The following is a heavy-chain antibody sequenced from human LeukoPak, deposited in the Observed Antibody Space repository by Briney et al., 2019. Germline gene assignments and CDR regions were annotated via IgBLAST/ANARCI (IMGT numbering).Heavy chain of an antibody. Sequence: PGASLRLSCAASGFTFSSYAMSWVRQAPGEGLEWVSAISGSGGSTYYADSVKGRFTISRDNSKNTLYLQMNSLRAEDTAVYYCAKEHSTYGLIRSDFDYWGQGTLVTVSS. D-gene: IGHD4-17*01. V-gene: IGHV3-23*01. CDR3: AKEHSTYGLIRSDFDY. CDR1: GFTFSSYA. J-gene: IGHJ4*02. CDR2: ISGSGGST.